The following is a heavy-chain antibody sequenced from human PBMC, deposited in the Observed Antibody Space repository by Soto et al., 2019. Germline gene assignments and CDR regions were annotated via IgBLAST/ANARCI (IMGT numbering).Heavy chain of an antibody. CDR2: IYYSGST. V-gene: IGHV4-59*06. D-gene: IGHD3-10*01. CDR1: GGSISSYY. J-gene: IGHJ3*02. Sequence: SETLSLTCTVSGGSISSYYWSWIRQPPGKGLEWIGYIYYSGSTYYNPSLKSRVTISVDTSKNQFSLKLSSVTAADTAVYYCARFYMVRGVMGAFDIWGQGTMVTVSS. CDR3: ARFYMVRGVMGAFDI.